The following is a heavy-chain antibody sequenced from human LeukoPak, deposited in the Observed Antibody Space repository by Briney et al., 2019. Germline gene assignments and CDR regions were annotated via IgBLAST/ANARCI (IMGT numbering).Heavy chain of an antibody. D-gene: IGHD3-22*01. CDR3: ARAYYYDSNWFDP. V-gene: IGHV3-7*01. CDR2: IKQDGSEK. CDR1: GFTLSSYA. J-gene: IGHJ5*02. Sequence: GGSLRLSCAASGFTLSSYAMSWVRQAPGKGLEWVANIKQDGSEKYYVDSVKGRFTISRDNAKNSLYLQMNSLRAEDTAVYYCARAYYYDSNWFDPWGQGTLVTVSS.